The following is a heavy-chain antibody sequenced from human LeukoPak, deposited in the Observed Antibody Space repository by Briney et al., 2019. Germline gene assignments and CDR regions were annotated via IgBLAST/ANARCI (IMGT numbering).Heavy chain of an antibody. J-gene: IGHJ4*02. D-gene: IGHD1-14*01. CDR3: ARAKPDGYINY. V-gene: IGHV4-31*03. CDR1: GGSISSGGYY. CDR2: IYYSGST. Sequence: PSETLSLTCTVSGGSISSGGYYWSWIRQHPGKGLEWIGYIYYSGSTYYNPSLKSRVTLSVDTSKNQFSLKLSSVTAADTAVYYCARAKPDGYINYWGQGTLVTVSS.